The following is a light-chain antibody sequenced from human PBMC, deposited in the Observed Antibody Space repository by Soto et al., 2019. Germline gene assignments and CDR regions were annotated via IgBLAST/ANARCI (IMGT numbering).Light chain of an antibody. CDR3: NSYTSTSTHVV. Sequence: QSVLTQPASVSGSPGQSITISCTGTSNDVGGYNYVSWYQQHPGTAPTVMIYEVSNRPSGVSNRFSGSKSGNTAPLPISGLQAEDEADDYCNSYTSTSTHVVFGGGTKLTVL. CDR2: EVS. V-gene: IGLV2-14*01. J-gene: IGLJ2*01. CDR1: SNDVGGYNY.